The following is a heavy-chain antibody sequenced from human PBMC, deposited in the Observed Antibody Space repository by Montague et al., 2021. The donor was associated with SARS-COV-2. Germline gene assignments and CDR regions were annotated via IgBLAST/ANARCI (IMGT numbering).Heavy chain of an antibody. CDR1: GLSLNTRGEG. CDR2: IYWDDDK. D-gene: IGHD4-17*01. J-gene: IGHJ5*02. CDR3: ARYGDYGSWFDP. Sequence: PALVKPTQTLTLTCTFSGLSLNTRGEGVGWVRQPPGKALEWLALIYWDDDKRYSPSLKSRSTISKDTTKNEVVLTVANMDPVDTATYYCARYGDYGSWFDPWGQGTRVTDSS. V-gene: IGHV2-5*02.